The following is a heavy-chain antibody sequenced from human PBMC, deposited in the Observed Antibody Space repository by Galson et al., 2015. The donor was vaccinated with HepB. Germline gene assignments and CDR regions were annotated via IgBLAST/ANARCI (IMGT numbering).Heavy chain of an antibody. CDR3: ARGGHYYDISGHTPPDY. CDR1: GYTFISYY. D-gene: IGHD3-22*01. CDR2: INPSAGST. Sequence: SVKVSCKASGYTFISYYIHWVRQAPGQGLEWMGIINPSAGSTNYAQKSQGRVIMTRDTSTSTVYMELSSLKSEDKAIYFCARGGHYYDISGHTPPDYWGQGTLVTVSS. V-gene: IGHV1-46*01. J-gene: IGHJ4*02.